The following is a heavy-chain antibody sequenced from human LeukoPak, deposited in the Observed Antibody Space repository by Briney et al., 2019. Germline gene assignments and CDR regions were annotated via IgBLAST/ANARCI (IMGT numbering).Heavy chain of an antibody. D-gene: IGHD1-26*01. V-gene: IGHV1-69*01. CDR1: GGTFSSYA. CDR3: ARGSGSYHYFDY. CDR2: IIPIFGTA. Sequence: ASVKVSCKASGGTFSSYAISWVRQAPGQGLEWMGGIIPIFGTANYAQKFQGRVTITADESTSTAYMELSSLRSEDTAVYYCARGSGSYHYFDYWGQGTLVTVSS. J-gene: IGHJ4*02.